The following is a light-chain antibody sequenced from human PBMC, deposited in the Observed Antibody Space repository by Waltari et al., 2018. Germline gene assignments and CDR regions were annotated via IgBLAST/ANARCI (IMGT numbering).Light chain of an antibody. Sequence: QLVLTQSPSASASLGASVKLTCTLSSGHSSNVIAWHQQQPEKGPRYLMKVNSDGSHSKGDKIPDRFSGSSSGAEHYLTISSLQSEDEADYYCQTGGHGTGVFGGGTKLTVL. J-gene: IGLJ3*02. CDR2: VNSDGSH. CDR3: QTGGHGTGV. V-gene: IGLV4-69*01. CDR1: SGHSSNV.